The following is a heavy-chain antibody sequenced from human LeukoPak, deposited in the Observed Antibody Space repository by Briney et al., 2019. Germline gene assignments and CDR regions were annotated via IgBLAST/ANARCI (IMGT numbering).Heavy chain of an antibody. CDR2: ISYDGSNK. J-gene: IGHJ4*02. Sequence: GGSLRLSCAASGFTFSSYGMHWVRQAPGKGLEWVAVISYDGSNKYYADSVKGRFTISRDNSKNTLYLQMNSLRAEDTAVYYCAREGSYPGFDYWGQGTLVTVSS. CDR1: GFTFSSYG. CDR3: AREGSYPGFDY. D-gene: IGHD1-26*01. V-gene: IGHV3-30*03.